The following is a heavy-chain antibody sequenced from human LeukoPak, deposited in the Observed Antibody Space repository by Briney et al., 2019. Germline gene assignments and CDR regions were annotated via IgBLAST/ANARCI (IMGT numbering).Heavy chain of an antibody. CDR2: IRYDGSNK. CDR3: AKSEVGPYSGSYYYYYYYMDV. D-gene: IGHD1-26*01. J-gene: IGHJ6*03. Sequence: PGGSLRLSCAASGFTFSSYGFYWVRQAPGKGLEWVAFIRYDGSNKYYADSVKGRFTISRDNSKNTLYLQMNSLRAEDTAVYYCAKSEVGPYSGSYYYYYYYMDVWGKGTTVTVSS. V-gene: IGHV3-30*02. CDR1: GFTFSSYG.